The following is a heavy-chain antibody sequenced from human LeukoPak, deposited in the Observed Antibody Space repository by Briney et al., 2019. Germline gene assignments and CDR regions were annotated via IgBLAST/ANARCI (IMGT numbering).Heavy chain of an antibody. Sequence: GGTLRLSRVSSQFTFSDHYMDWVRQAPAKGREGVGRIRNKANGYTTDYAASVKGRFTISRDDSKNSLYLQMNSLETEDRGVYYCDRGRDRGSRFDCGGRGTVATVS. V-gene: IGHV3-72*01. D-gene: IGHD1-26*01. CDR3: DRGRDRGSRFDC. CDR2: IRNKANGYTT. J-gene: IGHJ4*02. CDR1: QFTFSDHY.